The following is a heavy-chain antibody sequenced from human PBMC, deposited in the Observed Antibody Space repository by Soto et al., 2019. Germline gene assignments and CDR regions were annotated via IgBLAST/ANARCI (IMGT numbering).Heavy chain of an antibody. D-gene: IGHD1-1*01. Sequence: EVQLLESGGGLVQPGGSLRLSCAASGCTFSAYAMGWVRQAPGKGLEWVSTLHGGGGATHYADSVKGRFTISRDDSKNTLYAQMNSLRAEDTAVYYCAKFEGHPLEYWYLDFWGRGTLVTVSS. CDR1: GCTFSAYA. CDR3: AKFEGHPLEYWYLDF. CDR2: LHGGGGAT. J-gene: IGHJ2*01. V-gene: IGHV3-23*01.